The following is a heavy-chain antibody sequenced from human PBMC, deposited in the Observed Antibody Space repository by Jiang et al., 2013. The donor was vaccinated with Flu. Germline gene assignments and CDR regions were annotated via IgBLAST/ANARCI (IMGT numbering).Heavy chain of an antibody. V-gene: IGHV4-34*01. CDR3: ARLPLGWYQPFDY. Sequence: LLKPSETLSLTCAVYGGSFSEFYWSWIRQPPGLGLEWIGEINHSGRVNYNPSVKGRFTISVDASKNQFSLRLTSVAAADTAIYYCARLPLGWYQPFDYWGQGTLVTVSS. CDR2: INHSGRV. CDR1: GGSFSEFY. J-gene: IGHJ4*02. D-gene: IGHD2-15*01.